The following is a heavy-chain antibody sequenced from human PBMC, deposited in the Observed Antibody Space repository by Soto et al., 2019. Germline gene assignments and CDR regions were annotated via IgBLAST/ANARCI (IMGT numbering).Heavy chain of an antibody. Sequence: EVQLVDSGGGLVQPGGSLRLSCAASGFTFSNYAMTWVRQGPGKGLEWVSGISGSGGRSYYADSVKGRFTISRDNSKSTLYLQMNSLRAEDTAVYYCAKAYFVWSSEQPNSLAYWGRGTLVTASS. J-gene: IGHJ4*02. CDR2: ISGSGGRS. CDR1: GFTFSNYA. CDR3: AKAYFVWSSEQPNSLAY. V-gene: IGHV3-23*04. D-gene: IGHD3-16*01.